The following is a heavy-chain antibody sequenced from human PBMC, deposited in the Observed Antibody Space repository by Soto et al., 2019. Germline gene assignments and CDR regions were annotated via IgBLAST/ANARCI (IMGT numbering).Heavy chain of an antibody. CDR1: GGTFSSYA. J-gene: IGHJ5*02. Sequence: AVKVSCEASGGTFSSYAISWVRQAPGQGLEWMGGIIPIFGTANYAQKFQGRVTITADESTSTAYMELSSLRSEDTAVYYCAKHRTAYSRYGVEYNWFDPWGQGTLVTVYS. CDR3: AKHRTAYSRYGVEYNWFDP. D-gene: IGHD5-12*01. V-gene: IGHV1-69*13. CDR2: IIPIFGTA.